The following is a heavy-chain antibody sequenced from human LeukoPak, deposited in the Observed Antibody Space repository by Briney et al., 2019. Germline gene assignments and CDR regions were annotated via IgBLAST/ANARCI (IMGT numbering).Heavy chain of an antibody. CDR2: IWYDGSNK. V-gene: IGHV3-33*06. CDR1: GFTFSSYG. CDR3: AKDPEIQLWTYYFDY. J-gene: IGHJ4*02. D-gene: IGHD5-18*01. Sequence: PGRSLRLSCAASGFTFSSYGMHWVRQAPGKGLEWVAVIWYDGSNKYYADSVKGRFTISRDNSKNTLYLQMNSLRAEDTAVYYCAKDPEIQLWTYYFDYWGQGTLVTVSS.